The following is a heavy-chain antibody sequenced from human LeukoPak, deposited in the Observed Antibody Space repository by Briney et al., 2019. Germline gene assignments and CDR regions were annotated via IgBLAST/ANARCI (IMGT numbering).Heavy chain of an antibody. CDR3: ARGADIVATGNYYYYYYMDV. J-gene: IGHJ6*03. CDR1: GYTFTSYD. V-gene: IGHV1-8*01. D-gene: IGHD5-12*01. CDR2: MNPNSGNT. Sequence: ASVKVSCKASGYTFTSYDINWVRQATGQGLEWMGWMNPNSGNTGYAQKFQGRVTMTRNTSISTAYMELSSLRSEDTAVYYCARGADIVATGNYYYYYYMDVWGKGTTVTISS.